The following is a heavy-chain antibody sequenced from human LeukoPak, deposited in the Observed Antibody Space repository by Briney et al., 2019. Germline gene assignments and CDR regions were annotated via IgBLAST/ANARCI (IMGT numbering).Heavy chain of an antibody. CDR1: GFTFSDYH. D-gene: IGHD6-13*01. Sequence: GGSLRLSCAASGFTFSDYHMAWIRQAPGKGLQWVSYISNGGDIYYADSVKGRFTISRDNAKNSLYLQMNSLRAEDTALYYCAKDIEAAGLFFDYWGRGTLVTVSS. J-gene: IGHJ4*02. CDR3: AKDIEAAGLFFDY. CDR2: ISNGGDI. V-gene: IGHV3-11*04.